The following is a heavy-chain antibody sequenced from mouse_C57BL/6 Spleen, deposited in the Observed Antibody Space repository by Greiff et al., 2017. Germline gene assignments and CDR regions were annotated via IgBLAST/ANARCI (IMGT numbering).Heavy chain of an antibody. CDR1: GYTFTDYY. Sequence: QVQLKVSGAELVRPGASVKLSCKASGYTFTDYYINWVKQRPGQGLEWIARIYPGSGNTYYNEKFKGKATLTAEKSSSTAYMQLSSLTSEDSAVYFCARGKGGVDYWGQGTSVTVSS. J-gene: IGHJ4*01. CDR3: ARGKGGVDY. CDR2: IYPGSGNT. V-gene: IGHV1-76*01.